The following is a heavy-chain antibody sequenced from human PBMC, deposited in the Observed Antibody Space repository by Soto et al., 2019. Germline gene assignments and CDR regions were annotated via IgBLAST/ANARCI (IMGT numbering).Heavy chain of an antibody. CDR1: VGTFSSYA. J-gene: IGHJ6*02. D-gene: IGHD2-2*01. Sequence: QVQLVQSGAEVKKPGSSVKVSCKASVGTFSSYAISWVRQAPGQGLEWMGGIITISGTANYAQKFQGRVTITADESTSTAYMELSSLRSEDTAVYYCARSQGSSTSLEIYYYYYYGMDVWGQGTTVTVSS. CDR2: IITISGTA. V-gene: IGHV1-69*01. CDR3: ARSQGSSTSLEIYYYYYYGMDV.